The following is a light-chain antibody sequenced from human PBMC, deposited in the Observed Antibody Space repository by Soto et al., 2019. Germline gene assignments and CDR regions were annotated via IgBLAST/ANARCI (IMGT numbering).Light chain of an antibody. Sequence: EIVLTQSPGTLSLSPGETATLSCRASQTVNSDYLAWFQQRPGQAPRLLIFATSRRATDIPDRFSGSGSWTDFTLAIRSMGPDDLAVYYCHQFGYSPRTFGQGTKVE. CDR3: HQFGYSPRT. CDR2: ATS. V-gene: IGKV3-20*01. CDR1: QTVNSDY. J-gene: IGKJ1*01.